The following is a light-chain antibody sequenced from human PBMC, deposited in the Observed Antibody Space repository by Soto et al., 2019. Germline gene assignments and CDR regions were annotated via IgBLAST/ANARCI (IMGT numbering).Light chain of an antibody. J-gene: IGLJ2*01. CDR2: DVS. CDR1: SSDVGGYNY. CDR3: CSYAGSGDVV. Sequence: QSALTQPRSVSGSPGQSVTISYTGTSSDVGGYNYVSWYQQHPGKAPKLMIYDVSKRPSGVPDRFSGSKSGNTASLTISGLQAEDEADYYCCSYAGSGDVVFGGGTKLTVL. V-gene: IGLV2-11*01.